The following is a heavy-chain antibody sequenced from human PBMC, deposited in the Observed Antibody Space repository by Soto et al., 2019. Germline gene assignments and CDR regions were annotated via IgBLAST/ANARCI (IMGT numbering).Heavy chain of an antibody. D-gene: IGHD2-15*01. CDR1: GFICSSYD. V-gene: IGHV3-23*01. CDR3: TSDTFGGRDS. Sequence: GSLRLSCAASGFICSSYDMSWVRQAPGKGLEWVSTILVSDSTHYEDSVRGRFTISRDNAKNTLYLQMNSLRAEDTAVYYCTSDTFGGRDSWGQGTLVTVSS. CDR2: ILVSDST. J-gene: IGHJ4*02.